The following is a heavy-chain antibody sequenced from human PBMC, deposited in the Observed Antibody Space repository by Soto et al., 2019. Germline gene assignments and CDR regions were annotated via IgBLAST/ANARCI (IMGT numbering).Heavy chain of an antibody. Sequence: PGGSLRLSCAASGFAFPTYAMNWFRQAPGKGLEWVALIIGNAASTDYADSVKGRFTISRDNSKNILYLQMNSLRVEDTAIYYCGKVLRPDSRYDLAFGGQGPLVTFPS. D-gene: IGHD5-12*01. CDR2: IIGNAAST. J-gene: IGHJ4*02. CDR3: GKVLRPDSRYDLAF. V-gene: IGHV3-23*01. CDR1: GFAFPTYA.